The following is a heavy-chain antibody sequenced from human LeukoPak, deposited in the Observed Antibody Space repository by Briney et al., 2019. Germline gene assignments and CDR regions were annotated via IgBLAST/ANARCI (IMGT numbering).Heavy chain of an antibody. CDR1: GGSVSSGSYY. D-gene: IGHD3-3*01. J-gene: IGHJ4*02. Sequence: SETLSLTCTVSGGSVSSGSYYWSWIRQPPGKGLEWIGYIYYSGSTNYNPSLKSRVTISVDTSKNLFSLKLSSVTAADTAVYYCARGSNDFWSGSDYWGQGTLVTVSS. V-gene: IGHV4-61*01. CDR3: ARGSNDFWSGSDY. CDR2: IYYSGST.